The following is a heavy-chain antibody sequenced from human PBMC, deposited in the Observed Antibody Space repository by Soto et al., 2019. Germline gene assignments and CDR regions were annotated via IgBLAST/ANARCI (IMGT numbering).Heavy chain of an antibody. Sequence: PGGSLRLSCAASGFTVSSNYMSWVRQAPGKGLEWVSVIYSGGSTYYADSVKGRFTISRDNSKNTLYLQMNSLRAEDTAVYYCARTQTSGDYVIYYYYGMDVWGQGTTVTVSS. CDR2: IYSGGST. J-gene: IGHJ6*02. CDR1: GFTVSSNY. V-gene: IGHV3-53*01. D-gene: IGHD4-17*01. CDR3: ARTQTSGDYVIYYYYGMDV.